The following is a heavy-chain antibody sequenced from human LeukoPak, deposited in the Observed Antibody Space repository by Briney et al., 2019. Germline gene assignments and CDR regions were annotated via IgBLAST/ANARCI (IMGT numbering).Heavy chain of an antibody. J-gene: IGHJ4*02. CDR2: ISAYNGNT. D-gene: IGHD2-2*01. V-gene: IGHV1-18*01. CDR1: GYTFTSYG. Sequence: ASVKVSCKASGYTFTSYGISWVRQAPGQGLEWMGWISAYNGNTNYAQKLQGRVTMTTDTSTSTAYMELRSLRSDDTAVYYCARDPQRCSSTSCYFDYWGQGTLVTVSS. CDR3: ARDPQRCSSTSCYFDY.